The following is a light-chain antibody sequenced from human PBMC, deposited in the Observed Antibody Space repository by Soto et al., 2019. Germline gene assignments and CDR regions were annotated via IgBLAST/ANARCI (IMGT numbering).Light chain of an antibody. CDR2: DAS. V-gene: IGKV1-5*01. Sequence: DIQMTQSPSTLSASVGDRVTITCRASQSISSWLAWYQQKPGKAPKLLIYDASSLESGVPSRFSGSGSGTAFTLTISSLQPDDFATYYCQQYYSYPWTFGQGTKVEIK. J-gene: IGKJ1*01. CDR3: QQYYSYPWT. CDR1: QSISSW.